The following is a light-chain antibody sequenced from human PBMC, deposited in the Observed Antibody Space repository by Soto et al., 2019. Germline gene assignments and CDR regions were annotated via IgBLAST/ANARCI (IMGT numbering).Light chain of an antibody. Sequence: QSVLTQPPSASGTPGQRVTISCSGSSSNIGSNYVYWYQQLPGTAPKLLIYRNNQRPSGVPDRFSGSKSGTSASLAISGLRSEDEADYYCAAWDDSLSGLFGGVTKVTVL. CDR1: SSNIGSNY. V-gene: IGLV1-47*01. CDR3: AAWDDSLSGL. J-gene: IGLJ2*01. CDR2: RNN.